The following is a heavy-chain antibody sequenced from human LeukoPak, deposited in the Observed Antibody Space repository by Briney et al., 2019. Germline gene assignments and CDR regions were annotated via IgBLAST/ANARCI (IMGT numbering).Heavy chain of an antibody. CDR1: GGSMSSYY. D-gene: IGHD3-10*01. Sequence: SETLSLTCTVSGGSMSSYYWSWIRQPPGKGLEGMGYIYYSGSTNYNPSLTSRVTISVDTSKNQFSLKLSSVTAADTAVYYCARVEVGGKPDIWGQGTMVTVSS. CDR2: IYYSGST. V-gene: IGHV4-59*01. J-gene: IGHJ3*02. CDR3: ARVEVGGKPDI.